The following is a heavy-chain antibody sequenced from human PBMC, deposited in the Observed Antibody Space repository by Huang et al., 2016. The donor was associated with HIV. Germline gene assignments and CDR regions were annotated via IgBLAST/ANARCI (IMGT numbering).Heavy chain of an antibody. J-gene: IGHJ6*02. V-gene: IGHV1-2*02. Sequence: QVQLVQSGAEVKKPGASVKVSCKASGYTFTGYYMHWVRQAPGQGLELMGWINPNSGGTNYAQKCQGRVTMTRETSISTAYMELSRLRSDDTAVYYCAAGVVPAADYYYYYYGMDVWGQGTTVTVSS. CDR1: GYTFTGYY. D-gene: IGHD2-2*01. CDR3: AAGVVPAADYYYYYYGMDV. CDR2: INPNSGGT.